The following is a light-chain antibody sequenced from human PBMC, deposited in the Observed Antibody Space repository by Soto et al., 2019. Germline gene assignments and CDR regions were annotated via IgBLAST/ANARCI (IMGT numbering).Light chain of an antibody. V-gene: IGKV1-27*01. CDR1: QGISNN. CDR3: HKYDSAPLT. Sequence: DIQMTQSPSSLSASVGDRVTITCRASQGISNNLAWYQRKPGKVPRLLIYGASTLQSGVPSRFSGSGSGTDFTLTISSLQPEDVATYYCHKYDSAPLTFGQGTKVEFK. CDR2: GAS. J-gene: IGKJ1*01.